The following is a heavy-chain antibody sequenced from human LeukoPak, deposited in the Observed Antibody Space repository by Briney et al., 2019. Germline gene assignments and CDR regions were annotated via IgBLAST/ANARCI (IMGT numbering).Heavy chain of an antibody. V-gene: IGHV3-21*05. CDR1: GFPFISYT. Sequence: GRSLRLSCVASGFPFISYTMHWVRQAPGKGLEWISYISSSSTYTNYADSVKGRFTISRDNAKNSLYLQMNSLRAEDTAVYYCASQVRAGGGMDVWGQGTTVTVSS. CDR3: ASQVRAGGGMDV. J-gene: IGHJ6*02. D-gene: IGHD1-26*01. CDR2: ISSSSTYT.